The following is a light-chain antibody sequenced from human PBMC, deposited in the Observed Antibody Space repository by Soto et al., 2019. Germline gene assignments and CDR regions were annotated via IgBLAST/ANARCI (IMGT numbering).Light chain of an antibody. Sequence: AIPLTQSPSSLSASVGDTVTITCRASQGISSALAWYQQKPGKAPKLLIYDASSLESGVPSRFSGSGSGTDFTLTISSLQPEDFATYYCQQFNNYPPTFVGGTKVEIK. V-gene: IGKV1D-13*01. CDR1: QGISSA. J-gene: IGKJ4*01. CDR3: QQFNNYPPT. CDR2: DAS.